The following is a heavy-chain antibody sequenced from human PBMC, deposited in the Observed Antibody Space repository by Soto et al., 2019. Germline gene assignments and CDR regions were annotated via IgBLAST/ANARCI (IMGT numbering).Heavy chain of an antibody. CDR3: AKKIGYCSSTSCYDY. CDR1: GFTFSSYG. CDR2: ISYDGSNK. Sequence: GGSLRLSCAASGFTFSSYGMHWVRQAPGKGLEWVAVISYDGSNKYYADSVKGRFTISRDNSKNTLYLQMNSLRAEDTAVYYCAKKIGYCSSTSCYDYWGQGTLVTVSS. V-gene: IGHV3-30*18. J-gene: IGHJ4*02. D-gene: IGHD2-2*01.